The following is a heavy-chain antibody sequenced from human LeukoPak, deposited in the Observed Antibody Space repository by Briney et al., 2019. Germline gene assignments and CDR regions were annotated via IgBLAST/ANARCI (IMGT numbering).Heavy chain of an antibody. Sequence: SETLSLTCAVSGGSLRNYYWSWIRQTPGKGLEWIGEINHSGSINYNPSLKSRVTISLDTSKNHFSLKLTSMTASDTAIYYCARDSDSWNCFDSWGQGTLVTVCS. V-gene: IGHV4-34*01. CDR2: INHSGSI. CDR3: ARDSDSWNCFDS. D-gene: IGHD3-22*01. CDR1: GGSLRNYY. J-gene: IGHJ4*02.